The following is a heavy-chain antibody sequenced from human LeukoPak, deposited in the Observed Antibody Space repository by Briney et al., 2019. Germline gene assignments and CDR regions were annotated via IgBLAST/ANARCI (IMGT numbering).Heavy chain of an antibody. J-gene: IGHJ3*02. V-gene: IGHV3-30-3*01. CDR1: GFTFSSYA. CDR3: ARTRDCGGDCYHGAFDI. Sequence: GGSLRLSCAASGFTFSSYAMHWVRPAPGKGLEWVAVISYDGSNKYYADSVKGRFTISRDNSKNTLYLQMNSLRAEDTAVYYCARTRDCGGDCYHGAFDIWGQGTMVTVSS. CDR2: ISYDGSNK. D-gene: IGHD2-21*02.